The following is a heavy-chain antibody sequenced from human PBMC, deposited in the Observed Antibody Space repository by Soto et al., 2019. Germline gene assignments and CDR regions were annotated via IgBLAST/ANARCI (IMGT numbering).Heavy chain of an antibody. V-gene: IGHV3-23*01. D-gene: IGHD3-10*01. Sequence: GGSLRLSCAASGFTFSSYSMSWFRQAPGKGLEWVSGFRTSGDGGTTYYTDSVKGRFTISRDNSKSMLFLQMNSLRAEDTAIYYCAKKVNSGPGSQYFDYWGQGTLVTVSS. CDR3: AKKVNSGPGSQYFDY. CDR2: FRTSGDGGTT. CDR1: GFTFSSYS. J-gene: IGHJ4*02.